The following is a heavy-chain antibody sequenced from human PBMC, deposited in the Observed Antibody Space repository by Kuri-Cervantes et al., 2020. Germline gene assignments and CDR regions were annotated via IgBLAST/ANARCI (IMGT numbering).Heavy chain of an antibody. V-gene: IGHV3-73*01. CDR3: TRLYGEPGWYYYYGMDV. CDR2: IRSKANSYAT. J-gene: IGHJ6*02. D-gene: IGHD4-17*01. CDR1: GFTFSGSA. Sequence: GGSLRLSCAASGFTFSGSAMHWVRQASGKGLEWVGRIRSKANSYATAYAASVKGRFTISRDDSKNTAYLQMNSLKTEDTAVYYCTRLYGEPGWYYYYGMDVWGQGTTVTVSS.